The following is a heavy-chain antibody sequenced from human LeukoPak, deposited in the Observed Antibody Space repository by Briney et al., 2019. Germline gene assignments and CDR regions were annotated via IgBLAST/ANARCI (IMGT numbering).Heavy chain of an antibody. CDR3: ARAHSMYYYDSSGRLYYFDY. J-gene: IGHJ4*02. D-gene: IGHD3-22*01. Sequence: SETLSLTCTVSGGSISSSSYYWGWIRQPPGKGLEWIGSIYYSGSTYYNPSLKSRVTISVDTSKNQFSLKLSSVTAADTAVYYCARAHSMYYYDSSGRLYYFDYWGQGTLVTVSS. CDR1: GGSISSSSYY. V-gene: IGHV4-39*07. CDR2: IYYSGST.